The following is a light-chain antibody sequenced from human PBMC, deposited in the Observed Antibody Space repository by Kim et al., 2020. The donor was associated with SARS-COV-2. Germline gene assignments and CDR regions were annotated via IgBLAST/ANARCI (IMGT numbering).Light chain of an antibody. Sequence: QSVLTQPASVSGSPGQSITISCTGSSSDIGGYNYVSWYQQHPGKAPKLMIFEVRNRPSGISNRFSGSKSGNTASLTISGLQAEDEADYYCSSYTSNVALFGGGTQLTVL. CDR2: EVR. CDR1: SSDIGGYNY. V-gene: IGLV2-14*01. J-gene: IGLJ7*01. CDR3: SSYTSNVAL.